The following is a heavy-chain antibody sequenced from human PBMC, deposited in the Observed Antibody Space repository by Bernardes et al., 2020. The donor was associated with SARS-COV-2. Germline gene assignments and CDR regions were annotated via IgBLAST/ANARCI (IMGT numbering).Heavy chain of an antibody. Sequence: GGSLRLSCSASGFTFSGYDMYWVRQAAGKGLEYVSAITSSGGGTYYADFVQGRFTISRDNSKNSLYLQMSSLRAEDTAVYYCVRRIWCSGGSITFDPWGQGTLVTVAS. J-gene: IGHJ5*02. CDR1: GFTFSGYD. V-gene: IGHV3-64D*08. CDR2: ITSSGGGT. CDR3: VRRIWCSGGSITFDP. D-gene: IGHD6-19*01.